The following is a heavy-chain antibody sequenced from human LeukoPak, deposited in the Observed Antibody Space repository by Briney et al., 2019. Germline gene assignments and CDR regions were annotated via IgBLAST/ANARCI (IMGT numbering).Heavy chain of an antibody. CDR1: GGSISSGGYY. J-gene: IGHJ6*02. CDR3: ARGSLGYCSSTSCYSYYYYYGMDV. CDR2: IYYSGST. Sequence: SETLSLTCTVSGGSISSGGYYWSWIRQHPGKGLEWIGYIYYSGSTYYSPSLKSRVTISVDTSKNQFSLKLSSVTAADTAVYYCARGSLGYCSSTSCYSYYYYYGMDVWGQGTTVTVSS. V-gene: IGHV4-31*03. D-gene: IGHD2-2*01.